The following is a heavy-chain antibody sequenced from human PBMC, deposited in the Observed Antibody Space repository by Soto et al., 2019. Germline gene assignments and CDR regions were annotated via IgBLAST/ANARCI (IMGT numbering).Heavy chain of an antibody. D-gene: IGHD3-22*01. J-gene: IGHJ4*02. Sequence: QVQLVESGGGVVKPGKSLRLSCAASGFTFRNYAMHWVRQVRQAPGQGLEWVAVISYDGSNQFYADSVKSRFTISRDDSKMTLQLQRNSPRADDTAVYYCARDYYASTGRNSGFDYWGQGTLVTVSS. CDR2: ISYDGSNQ. V-gene: IGHV3-30-3*01. CDR1: GFTFRNYA. CDR3: ARDYYASTGRNSGFDY.